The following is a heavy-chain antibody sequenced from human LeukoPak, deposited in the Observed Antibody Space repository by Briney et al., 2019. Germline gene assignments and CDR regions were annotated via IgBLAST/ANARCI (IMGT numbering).Heavy chain of an antibody. CDR2: IYHSGST. D-gene: IGHD5-18*01. V-gene: IGHV4-38-2*02. Sequence: SETLSLTCTVSGYSISSGYYWGWIRQPPGKGLEWIGSIYHSGSTCYNPSLKSRVTISVDTSKNQFSLKLSSVTAADTAVYYCARDHAGGVNTAMVRADFDYWGQGTLVTVSS. J-gene: IGHJ4*02. CDR1: GYSISSGYY. CDR3: ARDHAGGVNTAMVRADFDY.